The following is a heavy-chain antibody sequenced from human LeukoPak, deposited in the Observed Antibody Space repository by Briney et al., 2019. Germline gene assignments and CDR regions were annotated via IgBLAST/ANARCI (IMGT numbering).Heavy chain of an antibody. CDR2: ISAGGENT. Sequence: GESLRLSCAASGFTFTGYAMSWVRQAPGKGLEGVSAISAGGENTDYADSVKGRFTISRDNSKNTLYLQVNSLRAEDTAAYYCAKSEGSSSAPRFDYWGQGTLVTVSS. J-gene: IGHJ4*02. CDR3: AKSEGSSSAPRFDY. V-gene: IGHV3-23*01. CDR1: GFTFTGYA. D-gene: IGHD6-19*01.